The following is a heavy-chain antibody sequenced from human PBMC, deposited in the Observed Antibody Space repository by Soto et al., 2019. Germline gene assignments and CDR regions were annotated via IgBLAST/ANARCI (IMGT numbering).Heavy chain of an antibody. CDR2: IYYSGST. Sequence: PSETLSLTCTVSGGSISSYYWSWIRQPPGKGLEWIGYIYYSGSTNYNPSLKSRVTISVDTSKNQFSLKLSSVTAADTAVYYCARDEPQKITGTFLPLGPYYYGMDVWGQGTTVTVSS. D-gene: IGHD1-7*01. J-gene: IGHJ6*02. CDR1: GGSISSYY. CDR3: ARDEPQKITGTFLPLGPYYYGMDV. V-gene: IGHV4-59*01.